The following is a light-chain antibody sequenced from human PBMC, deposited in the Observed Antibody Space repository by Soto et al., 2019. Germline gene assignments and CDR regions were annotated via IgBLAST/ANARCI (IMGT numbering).Light chain of an antibody. CDR2: GAY. CDR3: QQYNDWPSTWT. J-gene: IGKJ1*01. Sequence: IVMTQSPSTLSVSPGDVATLSFRAIQSVSSNLAWYQQKPGQATRLLIYGAYTRPTGIPARFSGSGSGKEFTITISSLQSEDFAVYYCQQYNDWPSTWTFGQGTKVDIK. V-gene: IGKV3-15*01. CDR1: QSVSSN.